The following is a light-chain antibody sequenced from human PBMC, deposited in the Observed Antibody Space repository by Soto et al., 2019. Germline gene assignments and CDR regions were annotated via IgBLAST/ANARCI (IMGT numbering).Light chain of an antibody. CDR3: SSYAASNNFYFV. Sequence: QSALTQPPSSSGSPGQSVTISCTGTSSDVGGYNYVSWYQQYPCRAPKLMIYEVTKRPSGVPDRFSGSKSGNTASLSVSGLQAEDAADYYCSSYAASNNFYFVFGGGTKLTFL. J-gene: IGLJ3*02. V-gene: IGLV2-8*01. CDR1: SSDVGGYNY. CDR2: EVT.